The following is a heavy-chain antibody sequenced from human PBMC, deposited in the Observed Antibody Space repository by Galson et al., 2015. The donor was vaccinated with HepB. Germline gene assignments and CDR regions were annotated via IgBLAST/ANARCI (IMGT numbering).Heavy chain of an antibody. V-gene: IGHV1-18*01. CDR1: GYTLTSYG. CDR3: ARGVKVLLWFGELLSGFDY. D-gene: IGHD3-10*01. Sequence: SVKVSCKASGYTLTSYGISWVRQAPGQGLEWMGWISAHNGNTNYAQKLQGRVTMTTDTSTSTAYMELRSLRSDDTAVYYCARGVKVLLWFGELLSGFDYWGQGTLVTVSS. J-gene: IGHJ4*02. CDR2: ISAHNGNT.